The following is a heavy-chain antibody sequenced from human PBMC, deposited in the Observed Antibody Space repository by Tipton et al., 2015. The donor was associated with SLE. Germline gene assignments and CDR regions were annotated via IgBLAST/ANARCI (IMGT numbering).Heavy chain of an antibody. CDR2: INYSGST. Sequence: TLSLTCTVSGVSFTSHYWSWIRRPPGKALEWIAYINYSGSTNYNPSLKSRVTMSVDTSKNQFSLKLSSVTAADTAVYYCARRRGSSWYEDYFDYWGQGTLVTVSS. CDR3: ARRRGSSWYEDYFDY. J-gene: IGHJ4*02. CDR1: GVSFTSHY. D-gene: IGHD6-13*01. V-gene: IGHV4-59*11.